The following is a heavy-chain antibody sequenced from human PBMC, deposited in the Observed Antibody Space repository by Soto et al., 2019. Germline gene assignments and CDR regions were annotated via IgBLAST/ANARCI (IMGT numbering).Heavy chain of an antibody. J-gene: IGHJ4*02. Sequence: QVQLVVSGGGVVQXGXSLRLSCVGTGFSFSSYFMHWVRQAPGKGLEWVAVVSFDGNKKYYANSVKDRFTVSRDNSKNTMYVQMNSLEPEDTAVYYCARDRRFGNGYSLGFDYWGQGALVTVSS. CDR2: VSFDGNKK. CDR1: GFSFSSYF. CDR3: ARDRRFGNGYSLGFDY. V-gene: IGHV3-30-3*01. D-gene: IGHD5-18*01.